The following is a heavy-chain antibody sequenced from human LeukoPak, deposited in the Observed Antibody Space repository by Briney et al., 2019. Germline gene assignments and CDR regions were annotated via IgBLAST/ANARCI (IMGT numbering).Heavy chain of an antibody. D-gene: IGHD4-17*01. CDR1: GLTLCSYE. V-gene: IGHV3-48*03. CDR2: ISGSGSTI. J-gene: IGHJ4*02. CDR3: ARGPYGDYAYYFDY. Sequence: GGSLRLSCAASGLTLCSYEMNWVRQAPGKGLEWVSYISGSGSTIYYADSVKGRFTISRDNAKNSLYLQMNNLRAEDTAVYYCARGPYGDYAYYFDYWGQGTLVTVSS.